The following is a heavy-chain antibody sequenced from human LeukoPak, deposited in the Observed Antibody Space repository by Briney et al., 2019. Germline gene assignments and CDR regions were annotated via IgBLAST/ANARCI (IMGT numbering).Heavy chain of an antibody. D-gene: IGHD3-10*01. CDR3: AKDRGFDY. J-gene: IGHJ4*02. Sequence: SETLSLTCTVSGGSITSGRYYWGWIRQPPGKGLEWIGTIYYSGSTYYNPSLKSRVTISVDTSKNQFSLRLSSVTAADTAVYYCAKDRGFDYWGQGTLVTVSS. CDR1: GGSITSGRYY. CDR2: IYYSGST. V-gene: IGHV4-39*02.